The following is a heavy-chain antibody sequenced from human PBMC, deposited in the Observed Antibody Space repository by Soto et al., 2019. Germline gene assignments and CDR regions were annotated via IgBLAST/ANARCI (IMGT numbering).Heavy chain of an antibody. Sequence: QVELVQSGAEVKKPGSSVKVSCQASEDTFRNYAISWVRQAPGQGLEWMGGIIPIFGTANYAQKFQGRVTITANTSVTTVYSELSSLISEDTAVYYCASTKYDSSAYYYWYLGLWGRGTLVTVSS. CDR1: EDTFRNYA. J-gene: IGHJ2*01. D-gene: IGHD3-22*01. CDR3: ASTKYDSSAYYYWYLGL. CDR2: IIPIFGTA. V-gene: IGHV1-69*06.